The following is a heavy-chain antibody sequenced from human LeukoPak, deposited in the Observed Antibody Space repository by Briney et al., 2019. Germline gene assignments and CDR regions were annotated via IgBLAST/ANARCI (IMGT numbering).Heavy chain of an antibody. CDR1: EYTFTGYY. CDR2: INPNSGGT. V-gene: IGHV1-2*02. CDR3: AREGGYDSSGYYGDY. Sequence: ASVKVSCKASEYTFTGYYMHWVRQAPGQGLEWMGWINPNSGGTNYAQKFQGRVTMTRDTSISTAYMELSRLRSDETAVYYCAREGGYDSSGYYGDYWGQGTLVTVSS. D-gene: IGHD3-22*01. J-gene: IGHJ4*02.